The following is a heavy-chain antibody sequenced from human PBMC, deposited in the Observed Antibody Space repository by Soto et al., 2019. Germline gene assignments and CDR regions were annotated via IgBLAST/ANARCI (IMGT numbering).Heavy chain of an antibody. D-gene: IGHD3-22*01. V-gene: IGHV1-2*02. Sequence: QVPLVQSGAEVKKPGASLKVSCKASGDTFTGYNMHWVRQAPGQGLEWIGWINPNSGGTNYAQKFQGRVTMTRDTSISTAYMELSRLRSDDTAVYYCARNAAADLFITPNWFDPWGQGTLVTVSS. CDR2: INPNSGGT. CDR3: ARNAAADLFITPNWFDP. CDR1: GDTFTGYN. J-gene: IGHJ5*02.